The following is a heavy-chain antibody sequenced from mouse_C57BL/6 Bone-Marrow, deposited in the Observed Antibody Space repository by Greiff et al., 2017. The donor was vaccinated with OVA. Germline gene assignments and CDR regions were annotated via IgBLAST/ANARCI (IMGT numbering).Heavy chain of an antibody. D-gene: IGHD1-1*01. Sequence: EVQGVESGAELVKPGASVKLSCTASGFNIKDYYMHWVKQRTEQGLEWIGRIDPEDGETKYAPKFQGKATITADTSSNTAYLQLSSLTSEDTAVYYCAHGSSYGWYFDVWGTGTTVTVSS. V-gene: IGHV14-2*01. J-gene: IGHJ1*03. CDR3: AHGSSYGWYFDV. CDR2: IDPEDGET. CDR1: GFNIKDYY.